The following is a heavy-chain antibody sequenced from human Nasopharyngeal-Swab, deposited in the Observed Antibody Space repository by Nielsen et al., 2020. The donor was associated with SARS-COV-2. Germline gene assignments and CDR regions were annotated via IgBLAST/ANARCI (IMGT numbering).Heavy chain of an antibody. Sequence: WIRQPPGKGLEWVAVISYDGSNKYYADSVKGRFTISRDNSKNTLYLQMNSLRAEDTAAYYCARDKRDTAMVTGLFGYYYYGMDVWGQGTTVTVSS. J-gene: IGHJ6*02. V-gene: IGHV3-30*04. D-gene: IGHD5-18*01. CDR3: ARDKRDTAMVTGLFGYYYYGMDV. CDR2: ISYDGSNK.